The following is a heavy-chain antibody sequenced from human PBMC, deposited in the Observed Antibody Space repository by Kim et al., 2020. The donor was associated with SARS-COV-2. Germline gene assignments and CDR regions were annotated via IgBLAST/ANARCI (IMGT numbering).Heavy chain of an antibody. CDR3: VRAVADCVCDCLYC. V-gene: IGHV3-74*01. CDR2: IKGDGSVT. CDR1: GFTFSDYW. J-gene: IGHJ4*02. D-gene: IGHD2-21*02. Sequence: GGSLRLSCAASGFTFSDYWLHWVRQAPGRGLVWVSRIKGDGSVTTYADSVKGRFTISRDNDKNTLHLEMNSRRAEDAAVYYCVRAVADCVCDCLYCWGQG.